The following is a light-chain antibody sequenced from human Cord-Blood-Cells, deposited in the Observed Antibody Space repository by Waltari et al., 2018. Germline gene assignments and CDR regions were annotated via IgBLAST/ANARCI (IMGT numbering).Light chain of an antibody. J-gene: IGKJ3*01. CDR2: GAS. V-gene: IGKV3-20*01. CDR3: QQYGSSPPFT. Sequence: EIVLPQSPGTMPLSPGERATLSCRASQSFSSSYLAWSQQRPGQAPRLLIYGASSRATGIPDRFSGSGSGTDFTLTISRLEPEDFAVYYCQQYGSSPPFTFGPGTKVDIK. CDR1: QSFSSSY.